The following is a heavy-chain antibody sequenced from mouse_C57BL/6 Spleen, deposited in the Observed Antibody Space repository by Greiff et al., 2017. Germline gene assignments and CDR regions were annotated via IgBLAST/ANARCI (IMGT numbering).Heavy chain of an antibody. Sequence: QVQLQQPGAELVKPGASVKMSCKASGYTFTSYWITWVKQRPGQGLEWIGDIYPGSGSTNYNEKFKGKATLTVDTSSSTAYMQLSSLSSEESAVSYCDSELHPDLDDWGQGTTLTVSS. CDR2: IYPGSGST. D-gene: IGHD2-12*01. CDR3: DSELHPDLDD. CDR1: GYTFTSYW. J-gene: IGHJ2*01. V-gene: IGHV1-55*01.